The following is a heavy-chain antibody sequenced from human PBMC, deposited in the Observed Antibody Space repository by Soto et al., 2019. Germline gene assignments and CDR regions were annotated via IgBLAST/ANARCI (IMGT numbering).Heavy chain of an antibody. Sequence: SATLSLTCTVSGGSISSYYWSWIRQPAGKGLEWIGRIYTSGSTNYNPSLKSRVTMSVDTSKNQFSLKLSSVTAADTAVYYCATEEVAGVLDVWGQGTTVTVSS. CDR3: ATEEVAGVLDV. CDR1: GGSISSYY. D-gene: IGHD6-19*01. V-gene: IGHV4-4*07. CDR2: IYTSGST. J-gene: IGHJ6*02.